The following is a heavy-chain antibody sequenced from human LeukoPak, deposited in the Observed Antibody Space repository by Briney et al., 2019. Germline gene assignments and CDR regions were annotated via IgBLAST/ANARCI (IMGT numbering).Heavy chain of an antibody. CDR2: ISGSGGST. CDR3: AKGSCSGGTCSFDD. J-gene: IGHJ4*02. CDR1: GFTFSSYA. D-gene: IGHD2-15*01. V-gene: IGHV3-23*01. Sequence: GGSLRLSCAASGFTFSSYAMSWVRQAPGKGLEWVSAISGSGGSTYYADSVKGRFTISRDNSKNTLYLQMYSLRAEDTAVYYCAKGSCSGGTCSFDDWGQGTLVTVSS.